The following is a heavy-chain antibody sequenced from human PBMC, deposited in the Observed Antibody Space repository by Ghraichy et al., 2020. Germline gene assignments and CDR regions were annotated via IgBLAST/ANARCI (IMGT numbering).Heavy chain of an antibody. J-gene: IGHJ4*02. CDR1: GFTFGEAW. Sequence: GGSLRLSCAASGFTFGEAWMNWVRQAPGKGLEWVGRIRSETDGGTTDHIAPVRGRFTISRDDSRNMLYLQMNSLKIEDTAVYYCTTGSLAGWFWGQGTLVTVSS. CDR3: TTGSLAGWF. CDR2: IRSETDGGTT. V-gene: IGHV3-15*07. D-gene: IGHD6-13*01.